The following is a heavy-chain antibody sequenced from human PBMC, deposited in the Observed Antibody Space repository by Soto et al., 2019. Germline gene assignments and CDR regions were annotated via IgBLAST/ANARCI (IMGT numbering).Heavy chain of an antibody. D-gene: IGHD6-19*01. CDR3: AKEGEKYSSGWFDY. CDR1: GFTFSSYG. J-gene: IGHJ4*02. Sequence: QVQLVESGGGVVQPGRSLRLSCAASGFTFSSYGMHWDRQAPGKGLEWVAVISYDGSNKYYADSVKGRFTISRDNSKNTLYLQMNSLRAEDTAVYYCAKEGEKYSSGWFDYWGQGTLVTVSS. CDR2: ISYDGSNK. V-gene: IGHV3-30*18.